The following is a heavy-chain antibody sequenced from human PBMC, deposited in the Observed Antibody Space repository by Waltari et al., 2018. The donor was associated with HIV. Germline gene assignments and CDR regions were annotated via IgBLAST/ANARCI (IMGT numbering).Heavy chain of an antibody. CDR2: LDPKTGGP. V-gene: IGHV1-2*02. CDR3: ARDISSGWYYLRF. Sequence: QVQLVQSGAEVKKPGASVKLSCTASGYTFTDYYVHWVRQAPGQGLEWMGWLDPKTGGPNYARKFQARVTMTRDTSISTAYMELDRLTSDDTAVYYCARDISSGWYYLRFWGQGTLLTVSS. CDR1: GYTFTDYY. J-gene: IGHJ4*02. D-gene: IGHD6-19*01.